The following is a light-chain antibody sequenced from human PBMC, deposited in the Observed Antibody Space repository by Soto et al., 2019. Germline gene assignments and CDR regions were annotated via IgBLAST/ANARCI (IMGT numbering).Light chain of an antibody. V-gene: IGKV3-20*01. Sequence: EIVLTQSPGTLSLSPGERATLSCRASQSVSSSYLAWYQQKPGQAPRLLIYDASSRATGIPDRFSGSGSGTDFTLTISRLETEDFAVYYCQQYGSSPSFTCGPGNKVDIK. CDR2: DAS. CDR1: QSVSSSY. CDR3: QQYGSSPSFT. J-gene: IGKJ3*01.